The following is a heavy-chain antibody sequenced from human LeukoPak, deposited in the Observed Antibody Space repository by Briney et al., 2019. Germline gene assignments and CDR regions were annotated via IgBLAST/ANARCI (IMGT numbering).Heavy chain of an antibody. CDR3: ARGLRRELRCGGSCCGGAMDV. CDR1: GRSFNDYY. D-gene: IGHD2-15*01. J-gene: IGHJ6*04. CDR2: INHSETT. V-gene: IGHV4-34*01. Sequence: PSETLSLTCSVYGRSFNDYYWIWIPHPPGKGREWIGEINHSETTNYNPSLKSRVTISVDTSKNRFALKLSSGTAADTAVYYCARGLRRELRCGGSCCGGAMDVWGEGNTVTVSS.